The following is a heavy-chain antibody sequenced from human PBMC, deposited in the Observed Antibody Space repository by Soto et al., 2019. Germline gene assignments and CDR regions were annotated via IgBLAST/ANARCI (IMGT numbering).Heavy chain of an antibody. CDR3: AKGSQYSSSWYYFDY. CDR1: GFTFSSYA. J-gene: IGHJ4*02. D-gene: IGHD6-13*01. CDR2: ISGSGGST. V-gene: IGHV3-23*01. Sequence: LRLSCAASGFTFSSYAMSWVRQAPGKGLEWVSAISGSGGSTYYADSVKGRFTISRDNSKNTLYLQMNSLRAEDTAVYYCAKGSQYSSSWYYFDYWGQGTLVTVSS.